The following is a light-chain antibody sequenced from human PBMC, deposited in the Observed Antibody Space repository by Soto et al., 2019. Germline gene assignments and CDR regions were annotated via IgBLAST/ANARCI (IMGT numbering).Light chain of an antibody. J-gene: IGKJ5*01. V-gene: IGKV3-15*01. CDR3: QQYDKWPIT. Sequence: IVMTQSPATLSVSPGEGATLSCRASQSISSNLAWYQQKPGRAPRLLIYGASTRATGIPARFSGSGSGTEFTLTISSLQSEDFAVYYCQQYDKWPITFGQGTRLEIK. CDR2: GAS. CDR1: QSISSN.